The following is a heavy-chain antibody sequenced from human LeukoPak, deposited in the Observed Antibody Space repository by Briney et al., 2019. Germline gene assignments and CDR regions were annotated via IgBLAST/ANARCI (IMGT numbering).Heavy chain of an antibody. D-gene: IGHD3-22*01. J-gene: IGHJ6*03. CDR2: MNPNSGNT. CDR3: ARGLDYYDSSGYYYASYYMDV. CDR1: GYTFTSYD. Sequence: ASVKVSCKASGYTFTSYDINWVRQATGQGLEWMGWMNPNSGNTGYAQKFQGRVTMTRNTSISTAYMELSSLRSEDTAVYYCARGLDYYDSSGYYYASYYMDVWGKGTTVTVSS. V-gene: IGHV1-8*01.